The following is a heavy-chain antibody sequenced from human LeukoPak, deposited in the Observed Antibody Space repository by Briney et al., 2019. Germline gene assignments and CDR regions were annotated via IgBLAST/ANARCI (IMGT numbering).Heavy chain of an antibody. D-gene: IGHD3-22*01. J-gene: IGHJ4*02. CDR1: GFTFGDYA. CDR2: IRSKAYGGTT. CDR3: TRGYYYDSSGYLY. V-gene: IGHV3-49*04. Sequence: GGSLRLSCTASGFTFGDYAMSWVRQAPGKGLEWVGFIRSKAYGGTTEYAASVKGRFTISRDDSKSIAYLQMNSLKTEDTAVYYCTRGYYYDSSGYLYWGQGTLVTVSS.